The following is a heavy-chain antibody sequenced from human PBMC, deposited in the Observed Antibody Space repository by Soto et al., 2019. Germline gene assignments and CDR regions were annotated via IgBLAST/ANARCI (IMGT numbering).Heavy chain of an antibody. CDR1: GYSFTSYW. J-gene: IGHJ6*02. CDR2: IYPGDSDT. CDR3: ARSRPSHCSSTSCYRGYYYYYGMDV. Sequence: GESLKISCKGSGYSFTSYWIGWVRQMPGKGLEWMGIIYPGDSDTRYSPSFQGQVTISADKSIRTAYLQWSSLKASDTAMYYCARSRPSHCSSTSCYRGYYYYYGMDVWGQGTTVTVSS. V-gene: IGHV5-51*01. D-gene: IGHD2-2*01.